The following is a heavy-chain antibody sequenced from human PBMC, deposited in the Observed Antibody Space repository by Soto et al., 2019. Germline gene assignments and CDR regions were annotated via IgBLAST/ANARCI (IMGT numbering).Heavy chain of an antibody. Sequence: QAQLVQSGAEVKKPGASVKVSCKPSGYSLTGYYMHWVRQAPGQGLEWMGWLNPITGGTNYTQKFQGRVTMTRDTSIGTAYMELSGLRSDDTAVYFCTRDLDYWGQGTLVTVSS. CDR3: TRDLDY. V-gene: IGHV1-2*02. CDR1: GYSLTGYY. CDR2: LNPITGGT. J-gene: IGHJ4*02.